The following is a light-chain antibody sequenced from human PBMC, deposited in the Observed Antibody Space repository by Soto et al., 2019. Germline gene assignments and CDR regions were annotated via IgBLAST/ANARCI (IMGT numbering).Light chain of an antibody. V-gene: IGKV1-39*01. CDR2: AAS. Sequence: DIQMTQSPSSLSASVGDRVTITCRASQSISSYLNWYQQKPGKAPKLLIYAASSLQSGVPSRFSGSGSGIDFTLTISSLQPEDFATYYCQQSYSTPWTLGQGTKVDIK. CDR1: QSISSY. CDR3: QQSYSTPWT. J-gene: IGKJ1*01.